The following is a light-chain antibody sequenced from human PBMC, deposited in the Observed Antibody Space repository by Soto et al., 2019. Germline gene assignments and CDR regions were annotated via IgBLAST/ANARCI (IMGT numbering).Light chain of an antibody. CDR1: QSISRT. CDR3: QQYNDWPLT. CDR2: GAS. J-gene: IGKJ4*01. V-gene: IGKV3-15*01. Sequence: EILMTQSPATLSVSPGEGLTLSCRASQSISRTLAWYQQRPGQAPRLLIYGASSRATGVPARFSGSGSGTEFTITISSLQSEDFAVYYCQQYNDWPLTFGGGTKVEIK.